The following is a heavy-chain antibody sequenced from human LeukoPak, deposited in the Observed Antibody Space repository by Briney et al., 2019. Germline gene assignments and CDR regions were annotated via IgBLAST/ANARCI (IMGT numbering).Heavy chain of an antibody. CDR3: ARTTTGYSSGRYPAWPIDY. CDR1: GFTFGSYA. V-gene: IGHV3-23*01. Sequence: GGSLRLSCAASGFTFGSYAMYWVRQAPGKGLEWVSGIFGSGGSAHYADSVKGRFTISRDNSKNTVYLQMDSLRAEDTAIYYCARTTTGYSSGRYPAWPIDYWGQGTLVTVSS. J-gene: IGHJ4*02. D-gene: IGHD2-15*01. CDR2: IFGSGGSA.